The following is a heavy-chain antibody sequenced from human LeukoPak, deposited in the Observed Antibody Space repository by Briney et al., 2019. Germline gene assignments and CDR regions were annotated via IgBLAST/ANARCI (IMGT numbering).Heavy chain of an antibody. CDR2: IKSKTDGGTT. Sequence: GGSLRLSCAASGFIFSSYAMTWVRQAPGKGLEWVGRIKSKTDGGTTDYAAPVKGRFTISRDDSKNTLYLQMNSLKTEDTAVYYCTTGPGYDSSEGGCWGQGTLVTVSS. D-gene: IGHD3-22*01. CDR1: GFIFSSYA. CDR3: TTGPGYDSSEGGC. J-gene: IGHJ4*02. V-gene: IGHV3-15*01.